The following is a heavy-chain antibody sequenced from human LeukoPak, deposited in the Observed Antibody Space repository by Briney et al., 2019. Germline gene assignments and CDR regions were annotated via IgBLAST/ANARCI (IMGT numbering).Heavy chain of an antibody. CDR2: INPNSGDT. CDR1: GYTFTDYY. V-gene: IGHV1-2*04. Sequence: GASVKVSCKASGYTFTDYYMHWVRQAPGQGLEWMGWINPNSGDTKYAQKFQGWVTMTRDTSISTAYMELRRLRSDDTAVYYCARRTVAGTDHWGQGTLVTVSS. J-gene: IGHJ5*02. CDR3: ARRTVAGTDH. D-gene: IGHD6-19*01.